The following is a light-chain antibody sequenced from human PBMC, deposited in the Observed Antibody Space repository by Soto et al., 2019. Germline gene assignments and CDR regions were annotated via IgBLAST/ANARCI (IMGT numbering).Light chain of an antibody. J-gene: IGLJ1*01. Sequence: QSALARPASVSGSPGQSITISCTGTSSDVGGYNYVSWYQQHPGKTPKLMIYEVSNRPSGVSNRFSGSKSGNTASLTISGLQAEDEADYYCSSNTISDTRVFGTGTKVTVL. V-gene: IGLV2-14*01. CDR3: SSNTISDTRV. CDR2: EVS. CDR1: SSDVGGYNY.